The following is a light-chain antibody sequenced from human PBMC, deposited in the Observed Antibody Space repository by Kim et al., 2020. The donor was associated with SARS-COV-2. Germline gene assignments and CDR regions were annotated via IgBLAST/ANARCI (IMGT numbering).Light chain of an antibody. V-gene: IGKV1-39*01. J-gene: IGKJ2*01. CDR1: QSISSY. CDR3: QQSYSTPYT. CDR2: AAS. Sequence: DIQMTQSPSSLSASVGDRVTITCRASQSISSYLNWYQQKPGEAPKLLIYAASSLQSGVPSRFSGSGSGTDFTLTISSLQPEDFATYYCQQSYSTPYTFGQGTKLE.